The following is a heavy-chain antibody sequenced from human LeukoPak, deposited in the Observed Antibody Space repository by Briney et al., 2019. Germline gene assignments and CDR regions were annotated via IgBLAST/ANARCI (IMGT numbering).Heavy chain of an antibody. CDR2: INHGGST. D-gene: IGHD5-12*01. CDR3: ARGPLRYAY. V-gene: IGHV4-34*01. J-gene: IGHJ4*02. CDR1: GGSFSGYY. Sequence: PSETLSLTCAVYGGSFSGYYWSWIRQPPGKGLEWIGEINHGGSTNYNPSLKSRVTISVDTSKNQFSLKLSSVTAADTAVYYCARGPLRYAYWGQGTLVTVSS.